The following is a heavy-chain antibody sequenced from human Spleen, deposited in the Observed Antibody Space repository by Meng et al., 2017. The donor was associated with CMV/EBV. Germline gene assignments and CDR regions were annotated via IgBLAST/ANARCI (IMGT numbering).Heavy chain of an antibody. V-gene: IGHV3-30*02. J-gene: IGHJ6*02. CDR2: IRFDGTNK. D-gene: IGHD3-22*01. CDR3: AKRGDSSGTYAMDV. CDR1: VFTFSNHA. Sequence: GGSLRLSCGASVFTFSNHAMHWVRQAPGKGLEWVANIRFDGTNKHHADSVKGRFTISRDNSKNTLYLQMNSLRAEDTAVYYCAKRGDSSGTYAMDVWGQGTTVTVSS.